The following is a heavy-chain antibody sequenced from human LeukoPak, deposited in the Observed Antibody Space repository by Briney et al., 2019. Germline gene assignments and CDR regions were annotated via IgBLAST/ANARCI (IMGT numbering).Heavy chain of an antibody. V-gene: IGHV3-30*04. CDR3: ARAKGGIAVAGVWYDP. D-gene: IGHD6-19*01. CDR1: GFTFSSYA. J-gene: IGHJ5*02. CDR2: ISYDGSNK. Sequence: GRSLRLSCAASGFTFSSYAMHWVRQAPGEGLEWVAVISYDGSNKYYADSVKGRFTISRDNSKNTLYLQMNSLRAEDTAVYYCARAKGGIAVAGVWYDPWGQGTLVTVSS.